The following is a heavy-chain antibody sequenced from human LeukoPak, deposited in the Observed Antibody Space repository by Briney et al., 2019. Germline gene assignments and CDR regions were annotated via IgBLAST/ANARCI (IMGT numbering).Heavy chain of an antibody. CDR3: ARDYNSSSWSPGYYYMDV. CDR2: IIPIFGTA. Sequence: GASVKVSCKASGYTFTSYDINWVRQAPGQGLEWMGGIIPIFGTANYAQKFQGRVTITTDESTSTAYMELSSLRSEDTAVYYCARDYNSSSWSPGYYYMDVWGKGTTVTVSS. V-gene: IGHV1-69*05. J-gene: IGHJ6*03. D-gene: IGHD6-13*01. CDR1: GYTFTSYD.